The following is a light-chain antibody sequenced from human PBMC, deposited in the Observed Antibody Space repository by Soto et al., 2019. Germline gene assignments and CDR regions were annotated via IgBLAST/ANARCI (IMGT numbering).Light chain of an antibody. CDR1: QSVSSSH. J-gene: IGKJ3*01. V-gene: IGKV3D-20*02. CDR2: DTS. CDR3: QQRANGVT. Sequence: VDLTQSPGTLSLSPWERATLSCRASQSVSSSHLAWYQQKRGQAPRLLIYDTSTRATGIPDRFSGSGSGTDFTLTISRLEPEDFAAYYCQQRANGVTFGPGTKVDIK.